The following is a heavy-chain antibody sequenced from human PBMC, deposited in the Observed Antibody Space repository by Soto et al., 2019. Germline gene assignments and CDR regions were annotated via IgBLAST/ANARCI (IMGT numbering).Heavy chain of an antibody. V-gene: IGHV1-69*12. Sequence: QVQLVQSGAEVKKPESSVKVSCKAPGGTFSTYAISWVRQAPGQGLEWMGGIIPMFGTAIYAQRFQDGVTITADESTNTVYMELSSLRSEDTAVYFCASGIQLWLRRINNGYSGWGQGTLVTVSS. D-gene: IGHD5-18*01. CDR2: IIPMFGTA. CDR1: GGTFSTYA. J-gene: IGHJ4*02. CDR3: ASGIQLWLRRINNGYSG.